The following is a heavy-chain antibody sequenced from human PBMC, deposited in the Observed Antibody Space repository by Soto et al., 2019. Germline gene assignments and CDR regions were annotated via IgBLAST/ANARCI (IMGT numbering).Heavy chain of an antibody. D-gene: IGHD3-10*01. CDR1: GYTFTGYY. Sequence: GASVKVSCKASGYTFTGYYMHWVRQAPGQGLEWMGWINPNSGGTNYAQKFQGWVTMTRDTSISTAYMELSRLRSDDTAVYYCARGLHYDGSGRYKALGIYYYYGMDVWGQGTTVTVSS. CDR2: INPNSGGT. CDR3: ARGLHYDGSGRYKALGIYYYYGMDV. V-gene: IGHV1-2*04. J-gene: IGHJ6*02.